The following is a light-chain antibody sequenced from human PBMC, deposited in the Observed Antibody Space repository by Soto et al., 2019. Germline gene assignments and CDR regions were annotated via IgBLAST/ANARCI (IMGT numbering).Light chain of an antibody. CDR2: DVS. V-gene: IGLV2-14*01. J-gene: IGLJ1*01. Sequence: QCVLTQPASVSGSPGQSITISCTGTSSEVGGYNYVSWYQQHPGTAPKLMIYDVSNRPSGVSNRFSGSKSGNTASLAVSGLQAEDEADYYCSSYTSSSNYVFGTGTKVTFL. CDR3: SSYTSSSNYV. CDR1: SSEVGGYNY.